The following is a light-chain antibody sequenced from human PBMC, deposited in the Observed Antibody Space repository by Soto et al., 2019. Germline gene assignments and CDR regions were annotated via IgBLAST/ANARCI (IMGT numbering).Light chain of an antibody. CDR2: GTT. J-gene: IGKJ1*01. V-gene: IGKV3-15*01. CDR3: HQNNFWPT. CDR1: QSVSIN. Sequence: EIVMTQSPSTLSVSQGERATLXXRASQSVSINLAWYQQKPGQSTRXLIDGTTTRATGIPGRFSGSGSGTEFILTISSLQSEDFAVYYCHQNNFWPTFGQGTKVDI.